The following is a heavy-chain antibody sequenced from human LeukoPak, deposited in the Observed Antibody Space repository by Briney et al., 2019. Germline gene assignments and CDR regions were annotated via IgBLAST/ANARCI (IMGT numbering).Heavy chain of an antibody. Sequence: ASVKVSCKASGYTFTSYGISWVRQAPGQGLEWMGWISAYNGHTNYAQKLQGRVTMTTDTSTSTAYMELRSLRSDDTAVYYCARSPAMIGRFDPWGQGTLVTVSS. CDR2: ISAYNGHT. CDR1: GYTFTSYG. J-gene: IGHJ5*02. CDR3: ARSPAMIGRFDP. V-gene: IGHV1-18*01. D-gene: IGHD3-22*01.